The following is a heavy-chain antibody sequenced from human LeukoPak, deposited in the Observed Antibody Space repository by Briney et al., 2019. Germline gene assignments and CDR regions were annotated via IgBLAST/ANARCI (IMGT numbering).Heavy chain of an antibody. CDR1: GFTFSSYG. D-gene: IGHD3-3*01. Sequence: GRSLRLSCAASGFTFSSYGMHWVRQAPGKGLEWVAVIWYDGSNKSHADSVKGRFTISRDNSKNTLYLQMNSLRAEDTAVYYCAKDDITGYDFWSGYVTFVDYWGQGTLVTVSS. CDR3: AKDDITGYDFWSGYVTFVDY. J-gene: IGHJ4*02. V-gene: IGHV3-33*06. CDR2: IWYDGSNK.